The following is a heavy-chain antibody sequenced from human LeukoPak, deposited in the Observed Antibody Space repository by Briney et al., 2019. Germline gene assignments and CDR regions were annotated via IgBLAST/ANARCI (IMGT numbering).Heavy chain of an antibody. V-gene: IGHV4-31*01. J-gene: IGHJ6*02. CDR3: ARDKVPGYGMDV. Sequence: SETLSLTCTVSGGSISSSSYYWSWIRQHPGKGLEWIGYIYYSGSTYYNPSLKSLVTISLDTSTNQFSLKLSSVTAADTAVYYCARDKVPGYGMDVWGQGTTVTVSS. CDR1: GGSISSSSYY. CDR2: IYYSGST.